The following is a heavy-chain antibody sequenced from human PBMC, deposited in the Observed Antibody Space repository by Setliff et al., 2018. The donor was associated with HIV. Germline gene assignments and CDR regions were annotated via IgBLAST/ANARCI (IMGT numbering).Heavy chain of an antibody. V-gene: IGHV4-61*09. CDR3: ARYSGIAVND. CDR1: GGSISSGSYY. D-gene: IGHD6-19*01. CDR2: IYTSGST. J-gene: IGHJ4*02. Sequence: SETLSLTCTVSGGSISSGSYYWSWIRQPAGKGLEWIGHIYTSGSTNYNPSLKSRVTISVDTSKNQFSLKLSSVTAADTAVYYCARYSGIAVNDWGQGALVTVSS.